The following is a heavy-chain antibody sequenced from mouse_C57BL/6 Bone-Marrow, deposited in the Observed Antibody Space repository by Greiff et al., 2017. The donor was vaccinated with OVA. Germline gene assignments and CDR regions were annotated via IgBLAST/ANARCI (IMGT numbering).Heavy chain of an antibody. Sequence: QVQLQQSGAELVRPGTSVKLSCKASGYTFTNYWIHWVKQRPGQGLEWIGVIAPSDSYINYNQKFKGRATLTVDTSSSTAYMHLSSLTSEDSAVYYCAHYGSRLYLHYWGQGTSLTVSS. D-gene: IGHD1-1*01. J-gene: IGHJ2*02. CDR2: IAPSDSYI. V-gene: IGHV1-59*01. CDR1: GYTFTNYW. CDR3: AHYGSRLYLHY.